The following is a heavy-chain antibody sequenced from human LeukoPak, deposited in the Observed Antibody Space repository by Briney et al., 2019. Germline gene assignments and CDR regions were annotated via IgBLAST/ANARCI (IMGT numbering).Heavy chain of an antibody. CDR1: GFTFSSYG. V-gene: IGHV3-30*02. J-gene: IGHJ4*02. D-gene: IGHD6-13*01. CDR2: IRYDRSSK. CDR3: AKRSSSWYHFDY. Sequence: GGSLRLSCAASGFTFSSYGMHWVRQAPGKGLEWVAFIRYDRSSKYYADSVKGRFTISRDNSKNTLYLQMDSLRAEDTAVYYCAKRSSSWYHFDYWGQGTLVTVSS.